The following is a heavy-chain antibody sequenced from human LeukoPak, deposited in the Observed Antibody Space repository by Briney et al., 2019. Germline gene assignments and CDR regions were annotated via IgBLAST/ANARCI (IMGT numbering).Heavy chain of an antibody. J-gene: IGHJ6*03. CDR1: GFTFSSYG. V-gene: IGHV3-30*03. Sequence: PGGSLRLSCAASGFTFSSYGMHWVRQAPGKGLEWVAVISYDGINKYYADSVKGRLTISRDNSKNTLYLQMNSLRAEDTAVYYCARGGVCYVCYYYMDVWGKGTTVTVSS. D-gene: IGHD2-8*01. CDR3: ARGGVCYVCYYYMDV. CDR2: ISYDGINK.